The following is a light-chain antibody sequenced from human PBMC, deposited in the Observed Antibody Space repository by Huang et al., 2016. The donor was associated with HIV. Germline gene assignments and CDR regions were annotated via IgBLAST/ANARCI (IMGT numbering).Light chain of an antibody. J-gene: IGKJ2*01. CDR2: AAA. CDR3: QQSYSIPYT. Sequence: DIQMTQSPSSLSASVGDRVTITCRASQSISNYLNWYQQKPGKAPKLLIYAAANLQSGVPSRCSGSGSGTDFTLTISSLQPEDFATYYCQQSYSIPYTFGQGTKLEIQ. V-gene: IGKV1-39*01. CDR1: QSISNY.